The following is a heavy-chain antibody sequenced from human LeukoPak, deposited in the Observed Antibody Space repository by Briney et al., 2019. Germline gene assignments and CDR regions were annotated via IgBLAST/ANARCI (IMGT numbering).Heavy chain of an antibody. Sequence: EGSLRLSCAASGFTFSTYCMHWVRQAPGKGPMWVSRICPDGTVTNYADSVKARFIISRDNARNTVYLQMNSLRVEDTAVYYCVRDFRSADYWGQGTLVIVSS. V-gene: IGHV3-74*01. J-gene: IGHJ4*02. CDR2: ICPDGTVT. CDR1: GFTFSTYC. CDR3: VRDFRSADY.